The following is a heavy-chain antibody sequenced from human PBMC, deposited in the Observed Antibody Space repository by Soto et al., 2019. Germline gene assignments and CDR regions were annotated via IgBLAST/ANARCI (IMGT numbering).Heavy chain of an antibody. Sequence: QVQVQESGPGLVKPSGTLSLTCVVSGGSISSSNWWSWVRQPPGKGLEWIGEIYHSGSTNYNPSLKCRVAMSVDKSKTQFFLKLNSVTAADTAVYYCARKGYSTGLFDPWGQGTLVTVSS. CDR2: IYHSGST. J-gene: IGHJ5*02. CDR1: GGSISSSNW. D-gene: IGHD3-22*01. CDR3: ARKGYSTGLFDP. V-gene: IGHV4-4*02.